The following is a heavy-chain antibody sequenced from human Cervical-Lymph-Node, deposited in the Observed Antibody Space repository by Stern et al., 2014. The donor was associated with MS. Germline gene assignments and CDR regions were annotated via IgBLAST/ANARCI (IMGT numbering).Heavy chain of an antibody. D-gene: IGHD4-17*01. Sequence: QVTLRESGPALVKPTQTLTLTCTFSGFSLSTSGMCVGWIRQPPGKALEWLSLIDWDDDKYYSTSLKTRLTISKDTSKNQVVLTMTNMDPVDTATYYCARATVTRTNGAFDIWGQGTMVTVSS. CDR1: GFSLSTSGMC. CDR3: ARATVTRTNGAFDI. J-gene: IGHJ3*02. V-gene: IGHV2-70*01. CDR2: IDWDDDK.